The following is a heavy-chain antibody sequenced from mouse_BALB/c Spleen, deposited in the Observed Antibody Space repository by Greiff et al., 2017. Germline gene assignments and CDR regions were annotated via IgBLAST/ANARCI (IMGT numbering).Heavy chain of an antibody. CDR1: GFTFSSYT. CDR3: ASLYSLYAMDY. J-gene: IGHJ4*01. CDR2: ISNGGGST. D-gene: IGHD2-1*01. V-gene: IGHV5-12-2*01. Sequence: EVMLVESGGGLVQPGGSLKLSCAASGFTFSSYTMSWVRQTPEKRLEWVAYISNGGGSTYYPDTVKGRFTISRDNAKNTLYLQMSSLKSEDTAMYYCASLYSLYAMDYWGQGTSVTVSS.